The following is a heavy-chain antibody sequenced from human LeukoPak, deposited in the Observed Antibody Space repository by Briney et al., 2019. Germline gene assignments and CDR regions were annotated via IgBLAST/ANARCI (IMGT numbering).Heavy chain of an antibody. CDR3: AIFGVAHPDY. J-gene: IGHJ4*02. CDR1: GFTFDDYA. V-gene: IGHV3-9*01. Sequence: GGSLRLSCAASGFTFDDYAMHWVRQAPGKGLEWASGISWNSGSIGYADSVKGRFTISRDNAKNSLYLQMNSLRAEDTALYYCAIFGVAHPDYWGQGTLVTVSS. D-gene: IGHD3-3*01. CDR2: ISWNSGSI.